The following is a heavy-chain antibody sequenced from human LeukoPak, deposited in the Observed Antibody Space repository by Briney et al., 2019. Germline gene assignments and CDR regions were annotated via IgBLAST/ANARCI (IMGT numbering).Heavy chain of an antibody. D-gene: IGHD6-19*01. CDR3: ARDPSYTSGYFDD. Sequence: GGSLRLSCAAFGFTFSTYWMHWVRQVPGKGLVWVSRIEGDGSSTSYADSVKGRFTISRDNAKNTLDLQMNSLRAEDTAVYYCARDPSYTSGYFDDWGQGTPVIVSS. V-gene: IGHV3-74*01. CDR1: GFTFSTYW. J-gene: IGHJ4*02. CDR2: IEGDGSST.